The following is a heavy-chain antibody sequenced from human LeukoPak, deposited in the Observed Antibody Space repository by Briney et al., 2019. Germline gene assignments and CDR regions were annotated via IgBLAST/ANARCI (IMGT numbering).Heavy chain of an antibody. J-gene: IGHJ4*02. D-gene: IGHD6-13*01. CDR2: ITEST. V-gene: IGHV3-23*01. CDR1: GFTLGNYA. CDR3: AKRRNSIDY. Sequence: TGGSLRLSCAASGFTLGNYAMTWVRQAPGKGLEWVSSITESTYYADSVKGRFIISRDNSRNTLYLQMNSLRGDDTAVYYCAKRRNSIDYWGQGTLVTVSP.